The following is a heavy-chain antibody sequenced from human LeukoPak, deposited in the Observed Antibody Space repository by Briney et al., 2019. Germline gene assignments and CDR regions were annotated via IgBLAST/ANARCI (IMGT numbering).Heavy chain of an antibody. CDR3: ARRRYDFWSGSPLDY. CDR1: GSSFSSGYY. CDR2: IYHSGST. V-gene: IGHV4-38-2*01. J-gene: IGHJ4*02. Sequence: SETLSLTCAVSGSSFSSGYYWDWIRQPPGKGLEWIGSIYHSGSTYYNTSLKGRVTISLDMSKNQFSLRLRSVTAADTAMYYCARRRYDFWSGSPLDYWGRGTLVTASS. D-gene: IGHD3-3*01.